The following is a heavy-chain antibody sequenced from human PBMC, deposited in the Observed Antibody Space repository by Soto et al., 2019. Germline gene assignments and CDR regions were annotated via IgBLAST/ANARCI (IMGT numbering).Heavy chain of an antibody. D-gene: IGHD2-15*01. CDR2: IYYSGST. Sequence: SETLSLTCTVSGGSISSYYWSWIRQPPGKRLEWIGYIYYSGSTNYNPSLTSRVTISVDTSKNQFSLNLNSVTAADTAAYYCARQQLGYCSGGSCFAFDYWGKGTLVTVSS. J-gene: IGHJ4*02. CDR3: ARQQLGYCSGGSCFAFDY. V-gene: IGHV4-59*08. CDR1: GGSISSYY.